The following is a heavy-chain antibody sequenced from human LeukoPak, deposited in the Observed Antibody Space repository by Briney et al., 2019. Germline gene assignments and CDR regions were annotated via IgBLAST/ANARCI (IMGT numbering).Heavy chain of an antibody. CDR2: INPNSGGT. V-gene: IGHV1-2*02. CDR3: ARDGGLVDFDS. CDR1: GYTFTGYS. Sequence: ASVKVSCKASGYTFTGYSLHWVRQAPGQGLEWMGWINPNSGGTGFAQKFHSRVTMTRDTSITTGYMELSRLTSDDTTVYYCARDGGLVDFDSWGQGPLIPVSS. J-gene: IGHJ4*02. D-gene: IGHD3-16*01.